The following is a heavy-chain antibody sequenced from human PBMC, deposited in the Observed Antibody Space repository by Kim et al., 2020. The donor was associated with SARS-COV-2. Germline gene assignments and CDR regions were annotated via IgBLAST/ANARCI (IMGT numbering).Heavy chain of an antibody. Sequence: GGSLRLSCAASGFTFSSYAMSWVRQAPGKGLEWVSAISGSGGSTYYADSVKGRFTISRDNSKNTLYLQMNSLRAEDTAVYYCAKGYMVAATLKYYYYGMDVWGQGTTVTVSS. CDR3: AKGYMVAATLKYYYYGMDV. CDR1: GFTFSSYA. CDR2: ISGSGGST. V-gene: IGHV3-23*01. J-gene: IGHJ6*02. D-gene: IGHD2-15*01.